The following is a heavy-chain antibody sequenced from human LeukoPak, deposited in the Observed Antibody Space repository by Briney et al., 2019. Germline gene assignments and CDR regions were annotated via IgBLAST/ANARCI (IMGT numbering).Heavy chain of an antibody. CDR2: IIPIFGTA. CDR1: GGTFSIYA. J-gene: IGHJ4*02. CDR3: ARDLGSITGTTKRGFYVLDY. D-gene: IGHD1-7*01. V-gene: IGHV1-69*13. Sequence: SVKVSFTASGGTFSIYAISWVRQAPGQGLEWMGGIIPIFGTANYAQKFQGRVTITADESTSTAYMELSSLRSEDTAVYYCARDLGSITGTTKRGFYVLDYWGQGTLVTVSS.